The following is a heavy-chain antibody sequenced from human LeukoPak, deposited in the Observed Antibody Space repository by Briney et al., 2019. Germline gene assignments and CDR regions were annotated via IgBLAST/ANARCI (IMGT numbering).Heavy chain of an antibody. J-gene: IGHJ6*03. CDR3: ARVVPERGYYCYYYMDV. D-gene: IGHD4/OR15-4a*01. CDR1: GYTFTGYY. V-gene: IGHV1-2*02. Sequence: ASVKVSCKASGYTFTGYYMHWVRQAPGQGLEWMGWINPNSGGTNYAQKFQGRVTMTRDTSISTAYMELSRLRSDDTAVYYCARVVPERGYYCYYYMDVWGKGTTVTVSS. CDR2: INPNSGGT.